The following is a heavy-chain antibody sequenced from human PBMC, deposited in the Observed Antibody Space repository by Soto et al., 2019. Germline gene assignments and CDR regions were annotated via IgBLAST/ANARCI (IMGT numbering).Heavy chain of an antibody. CDR3: ARRHGSGWFRGADYFYGMDV. D-gene: IGHD6-19*01. V-gene: IGHV5-10-1*01. CDR2: IDPSDSYT. Sequence: GESLKISCNGSGYSFTSYWISWVRQMPGKGLEWMGRIDPSDSYTNYSPSFQGHVTISADKSISTAYLQWSSLKASDTAMYYCARRHGSGWFRGADYFYGMDVWGQGTTVSVS. CDR1: GYSFTSYW. J-gene: IGHJ6*02.